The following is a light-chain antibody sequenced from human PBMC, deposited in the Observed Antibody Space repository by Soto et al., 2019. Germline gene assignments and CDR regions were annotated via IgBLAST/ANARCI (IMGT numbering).Light chain of an antibody. CDR1: QSVSSY. CDR3: QQGSNWLFT. J-gene: IGKJ4*01. CDR2: DAS. V-gene: IGKV3-11*01. Sequence: EIVLTQSPATLSLSPGERATLSCSASQSVSSYLVWYQQKPGQAPRLLIYDASNRATGIPARFSGSGSGTDLTLTISSLEPEDFAVYYCQQGSNWLFTFGGGTKVEIK.